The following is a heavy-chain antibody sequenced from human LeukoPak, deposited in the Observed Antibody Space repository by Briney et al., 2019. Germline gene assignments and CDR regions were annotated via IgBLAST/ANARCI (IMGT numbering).Heavy chain of an antibody. Sequence: TSETLSLTCAVYGGSFSGYYWSWIRQPPGKGLEWIGEINHSGSTNYNPSLKSRVTISVDTSKNQFSLKLSSVTAADTAVYYCARAPILHDCGAYGTNWFDPWGQGTLVTVSS. CDR1: GGSFSGYY. D-gene: IGHD4-17*01. CDR3: ARAPILHDCGAYGTNWFDP. CDR2: INHSGST. J-gene: IGHJ5*02. V-gene: IGHV4-34*01.